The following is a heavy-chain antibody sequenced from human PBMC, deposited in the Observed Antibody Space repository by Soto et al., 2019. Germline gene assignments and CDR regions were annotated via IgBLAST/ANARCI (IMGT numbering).Heavy chain of an antibody. V-gene: IGHV1-18*01. CDR1: GGTFSSYA. D-gene: IGHD6-19*01. J-gene: IGHJ4*02. CDR3: ARDRSSGWFVY. CDR2: ISAYNGNT. Sequence: ASVKVSCKASGGTFSSYAISWVRQAPGQGLEWMGWISAYNGNTNYAQKFQGRVALTTDTSTNTAYMELRSLTSDDTAVYYCARDRSSGWFVYWGQGTLVTVSS.